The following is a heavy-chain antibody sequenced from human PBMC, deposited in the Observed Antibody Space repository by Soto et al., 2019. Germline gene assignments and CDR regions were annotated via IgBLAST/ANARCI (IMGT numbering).Heavy chain of an antibody. D-gene: IGHD3-10*01. V-gene: IGHV1-3*01. J-gene: IGHJ6*04. CDR3: ARGQDYYYYYGMEV. Sequence: GASVKVSCKASGYTFTSYAMHWVRQAPGQRLEWMGWINAGNGNTKYSQKFQGRVTITRDTSASTAYMELSSLRSEDTAVYYCARGQDYYYYYGMEVWGKGTTVTVSS. CDR1: GYTFTSYA. CDR2: INAGNGNT.